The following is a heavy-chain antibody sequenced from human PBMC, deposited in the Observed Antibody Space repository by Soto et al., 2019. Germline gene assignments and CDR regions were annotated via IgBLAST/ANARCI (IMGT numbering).Heavy chain of an antibody. J-gene: IGHJ4*02. V-gene: IGHV1-69*08. CDR3: AKDKDNPCEF. CDR2: IIPVLGLT. D-gene: IGHD3-10*01. Sequence: QVQLVQSGAELKKPGSSMKVSCKTSGGSFNSFSFTWVRQAPGQGLEWVGRIIPVLGLTAYAQKFQGRITISADKPTSTAYVELSGLTFEDTAVDYCAKDKDNPCEFWGQGPLVTVPS. CDR1: GGSFNSFS.